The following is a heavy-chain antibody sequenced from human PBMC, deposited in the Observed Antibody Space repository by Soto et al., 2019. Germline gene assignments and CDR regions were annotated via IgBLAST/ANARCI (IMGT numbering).Heavy chain of an antibody. D-gene: IGHD3-10*01. V-gene: IGHV1-69*13. CDR3: AREGKLWFGELLREYYFDY. J-gene: IGHJ4*02. CDR1: GGTFSSYA. Sequence: GASVKVSCKASGGTFSSYAISWVRQAPGQGLEWMGGIIPIFGTANYAQKFQGRVTITADESTSTAYMELSSLRSEDTAVYYCAREGKLWFGELLREYYFDYWGQGTLVTVSS. CDR2: IIPIFGTA.